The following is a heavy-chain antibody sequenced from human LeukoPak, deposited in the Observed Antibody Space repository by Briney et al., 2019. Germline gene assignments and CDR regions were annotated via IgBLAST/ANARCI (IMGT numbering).Heavy chain of an antibody. CDR1: GFTFTSSA. D-gene: IGHD3-10*01. Sequence: TSVKVSCKASGFTFTSSAVQWVRQARGQRLEWIGWIVVGSGDTNSAQKFQERVTITRDMSTRTAYMELSSLRSEDTAVYYCGADSMPRGVFSYAFDIWGQGTIVTVPS. V-gene: IGHV1-58*01. J-gene: IGHJ3*02. CDR2: IVVGSGDT. CDR3: GADSMPRGVFSYAFDI.